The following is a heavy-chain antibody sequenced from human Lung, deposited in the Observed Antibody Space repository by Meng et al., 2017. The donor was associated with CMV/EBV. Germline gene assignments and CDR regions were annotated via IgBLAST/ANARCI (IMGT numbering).Heavy chain of an antibody. CDR3: TRGHSGIDIYAFDI. V-gene: IGHV3-72*01. Sequence: GESLKISCAGSGFILSDHYMDWVRQAPGKGLEWIGGAANKANRYTTEYAASVKGRFTFSRYDSENSLYLQMNSLKSEDTAVYYCTRGHSGIDIYAFDIWGQGTLVXVS. CDR1: GFILSDHY. D-gene: IGHD1-26*01. J-gene: IGHJ3*02. CDR2: AANKANRYTT.